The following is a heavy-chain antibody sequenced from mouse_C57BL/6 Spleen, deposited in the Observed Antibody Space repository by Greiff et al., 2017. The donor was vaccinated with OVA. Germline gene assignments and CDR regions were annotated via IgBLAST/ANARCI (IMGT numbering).Heavy chain of an antibody. CDR1: GFTFSDYY. J-gene: IGHJ4*01. CDR2: INYDGSST. Sequence: EVMLVESEGGLVQPGSSMKLSCTASGFTFSDYYMAWVRQVPEKGLEWVANINYDGSSTYYLDSLKSRFIISRDNAKNILYLQMSSLKSEDTATYYCARDRGLRRDYAMDYWGQGTSVTVSS. D-gene: IGHD2-4*01. V-gene: IGHV5-16*01. CDR3: ARDRGLRRDYAMDY.